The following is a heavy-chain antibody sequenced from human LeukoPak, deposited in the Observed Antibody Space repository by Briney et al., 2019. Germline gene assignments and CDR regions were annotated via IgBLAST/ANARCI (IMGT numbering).Heavy chain of an antibody. CDR1: GFTFSSYE. Sequence: AGGSLRLSCAASGFTFSSYEMNWVRQAPGKGLEWVSYISSSGSTIYYADSVKGRFTISRDNAKNSLYLQMNSLRAEDTAVYYCARPYYYGSGSYTPDDYWGQGTLVTVSS. CDR2: ISSSGSTI. V-gene: IGHV3-48*03. J-gene: IGHJ4*02. CDR3: ARPYYYGSGSYTPDDY. D-gene: IGHD3-10*01.